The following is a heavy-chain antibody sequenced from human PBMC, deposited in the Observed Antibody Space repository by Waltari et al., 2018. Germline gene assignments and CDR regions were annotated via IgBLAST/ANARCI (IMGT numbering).Heavy chain of an antibody. CDR1: GYSISSGYY. CDR2: IYHSGST. Sequence: QVQLQESGPGLVKPSETLSLTCAVSGYSISSGYYWGWIRQPPGKGLEWIGSIYHSGSTYYNPSLKSRVTISVDTSKNQFSLKLSSVTAADTAVYYCARQDSKVAAFDIWGQGTMVTVSS. V-gene: IGHV4-38-2*01. D-gene: IGHD3-22*01. CDR3: ARQDSKVAAFDI. J-gene: IGHJ3*02.